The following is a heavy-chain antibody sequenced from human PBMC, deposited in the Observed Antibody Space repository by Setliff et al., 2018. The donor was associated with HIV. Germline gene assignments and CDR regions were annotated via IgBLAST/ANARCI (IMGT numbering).Heavy chain of an antibody. Sequence: PGGSLRLSCTASGFTFSTYAMSWVRQAPGKGLAWVSAISAGGGSTYYAYSVKGRFTISRDNPKNTLYLQMNSLRAEDTAVYYCARDQWGYSYGYYYYYYMDVWGKGTTVTVSS. CDR1: GFTFSTYA. J-gene: IGHJ6*03. CDR3: ARDQWGYSYGYYYYYYMDV. CDR2: ISAGGGST. V-gene: IGHV3-23*01. D-gene: IGHD5-18*01.